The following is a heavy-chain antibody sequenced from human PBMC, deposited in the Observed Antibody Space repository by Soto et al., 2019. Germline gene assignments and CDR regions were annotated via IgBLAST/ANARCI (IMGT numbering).Heavy chain of an antibody. CDR1: GFSFSTYA. J-gene: IGHJ4*02. D-gene: IGHD2-15*01. CDR3: AKLIYSTTSPRDY. Sequence: GGSLRLSCAASGFSFSTYAMSWVRQAPGKGLEWVSSISGDGGNTYYADSVKGRFTVSRDNSKNTLFLQVNSLRAEDTAIYFCAKLIYSTTSPRDYWGQGALVTVSS. V-gene: IGHV3-23*01. CDR2: ISGDGGNT.